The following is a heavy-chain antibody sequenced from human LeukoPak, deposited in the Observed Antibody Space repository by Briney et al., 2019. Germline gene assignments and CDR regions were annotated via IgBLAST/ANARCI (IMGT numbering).Heavy chain of an antibody. CDR2: IYYSGTT. Sequence: SETLSLTCTVTGGSISGYYWSWVRQPPGEGLECIGFIYYSGTTNYNPSLKSRVTVSVDTSKNQFSLMLSSVPAADTAVYYCARMTSYSSGCYFDYWGQGTLVTVSS. CDR1: GGSISGYY. V-gene: IGHV4-59*01. D-gene: IGHD6-19*01. CDR3: ARMTSYSSGCYFDY. J-gene: IGHJ4*02.